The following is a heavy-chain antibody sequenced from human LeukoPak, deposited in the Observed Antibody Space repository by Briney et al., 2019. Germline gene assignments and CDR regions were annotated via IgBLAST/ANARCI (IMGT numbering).Heavy chain of an antibody. Sequence: PGGSLRLSCAASGFTVSNNYMSWVRQAPGKGLEWLSVIYSGDDTYYADSVKGRFTISRDNAKNSLYLQMSSPRAEDTAVYYCARDRIEQQRTLGRSTNYYSYYYMDVWGKGTTVTVSS. CDR3: ARDRIEQQRTLGRSTNYYSYYYMDV. CDR2: IYSGDDT. CDR1: GFTVSNNY. V-gene: IGHV3-66*01. D-gene: IGHD6-13*01. J-gene: IGHJ6*03.